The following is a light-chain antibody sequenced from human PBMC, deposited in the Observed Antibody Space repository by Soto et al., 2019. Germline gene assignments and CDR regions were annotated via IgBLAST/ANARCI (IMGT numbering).Light chain of an antibody. CDR3: CSYAGSYTWV. V-gene: IGLV1-40*01. J-gene: IGLJ1*01. CDR2: ANS. Sequence: QSVLTQPPSVSGAPGQRVTISCAGSSSSIGAGYDVHWYQQLPGAAPKLLIYANSNRPSGVPDRFSGSKSGNTASLTISGLQAEDEADYYCCSYAGSYTWVFGTGTKVTVL. CDR1: SSSIGAGYD.